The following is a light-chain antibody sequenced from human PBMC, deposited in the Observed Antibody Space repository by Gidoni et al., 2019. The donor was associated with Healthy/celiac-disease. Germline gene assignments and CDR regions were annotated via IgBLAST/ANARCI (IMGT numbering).Light chain of an antibody. J-gene: IGKJ4*01. V-gene: IGKV3-11*01. Sequence: VLTQSPATLSLSPGERATLSCRASQSVSSYLAWYQQKPGQAPRLLIYDASNRATGIPARFSGSGSGTDFTLTISSLEPEDFAVYYCQQRSNWPPLLTFGGGTKVEIK. CDR1: QSVSSY. CDR2: DAS. CDR3: QQRSNWPPLLT.